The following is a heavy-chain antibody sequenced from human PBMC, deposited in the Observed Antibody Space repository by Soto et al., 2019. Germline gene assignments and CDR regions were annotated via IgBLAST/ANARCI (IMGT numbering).Heavy chain of an antibody. CDR1: GGSISSYY. Sequence: SETLSLTCTVSGGSISSYYWSWIRQPPGKGLEWTGYIYYSGSTNYNPSLKSRVTISVDTSKNQFSLKLSSVTAADTAVYYCARAEGPITMVRGVIITGWFDPWGQGTLVTVSS. CDR3: ARAEGPITMVRGVIITGWFDP. J-gene: IGHJ5*02. V-gene: IGHV4-59*01. D-gene: IGHD3-10*01. CDR2: IYYSGST.